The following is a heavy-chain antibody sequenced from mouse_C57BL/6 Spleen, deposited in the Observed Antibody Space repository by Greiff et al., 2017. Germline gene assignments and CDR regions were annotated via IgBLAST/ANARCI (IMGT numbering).Heavy chain of an antibody. D-gene: IGHD2-3*01. V-gene: IGHV5-17*01. J-gene: IGHJ3*01. CDR2: ISSGSSSI. CDR3: ARAGDGYWFAD. Sequence: EVQGVESGGGLVKPGGSLKLSCAASGFTFSDYGMHWVRQAPEKGLEWVAYISSGSSSIYYADTVKGRFTISRDNAKNTLFLLMTGLRSEDTAMYYCARAGDGYWFADWGQGTLVTVSA. CDR1: GFTFSDYG.